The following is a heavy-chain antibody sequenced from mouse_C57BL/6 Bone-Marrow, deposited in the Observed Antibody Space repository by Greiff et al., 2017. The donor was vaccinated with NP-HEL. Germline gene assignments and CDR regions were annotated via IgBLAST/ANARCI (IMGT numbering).Heavy chain of an antibody. J-gene: IGHJ1*03. CDR3: ARRTTVVAYWYFDV. CDR1: GYAFTNYL. Sequence: VQLVESGAELVRPGTSVKVSCKASGYAFTNYLIEWVKQRPGQGLEWIGVINPGSGGTNYNEKFKGKATLTADKSSSTAYMQLSSLTSEDSAVYFCARRTTVVAYWYFDVWGTGTTVTVSS. D-gene: IGHD1-1*01. CDR2: INPGSGGT. V-gene: IGHV1-54*01.